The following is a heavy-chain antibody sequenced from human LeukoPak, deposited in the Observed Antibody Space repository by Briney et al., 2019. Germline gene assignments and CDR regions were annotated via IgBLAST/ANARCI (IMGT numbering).Heavy chain of an antibody. V-gene: IGHV1-2*02. CDR2: INPNSGGT. J-gene: IGHJ6*03. CDR1: GYTFTSYY. Sequence: ASVKVSCRASGYTFTSYYMHWVRQAPGQGLEWMGWINPNSGGTNYAQKFQGRVTMTRDTSISTAYMELSRLRSDDTAVYYCARDQRTYSSGWYVGVPDYYYMDVWGKGTTVTVSS. D-gene: IGHD6-19*01. CDR3: ARDQRTYSSGWYVGVPDYYYMDV.